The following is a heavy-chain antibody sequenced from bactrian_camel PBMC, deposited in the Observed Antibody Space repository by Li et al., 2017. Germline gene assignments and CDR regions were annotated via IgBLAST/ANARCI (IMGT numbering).Heavy chain of an antibody. CDR1: GLTFADYM. CDR2: IVTAGVT. D-gene: IGHD6*01. V-gene: IGHV3S55*01. J-gene: IGHJ4*01. Sequence: HVQLVESGGGLVQAGGSLRLSCTASGLTFADYMMGWFRQAPGKERELVAAIVTAGVTNYAASVKGRFTISQNSAQNTAYLQMDSLKPEDTAKYYCAARNGAGTYAGQGTQVTVS.